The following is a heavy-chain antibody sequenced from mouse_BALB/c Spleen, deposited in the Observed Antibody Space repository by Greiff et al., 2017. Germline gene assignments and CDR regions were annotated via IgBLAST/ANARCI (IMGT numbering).Heavy chain of an antibody. V-gene: IGHV7-3*02. J-gene: IGHJ3*01. CDR2: IRNKANGYTT. CDR1: GFTFTDYY. Sequence: EVQRVESGGGLVQPGGSLRLSCTTSGFTFTDYYMSWVRQPPGKALEWLGFIRNKANGYTTEYSASVKGRFTISRDNSQSILYLQMNTLRAEDSATYYCARGNYYGGFAYWGQGTLVTVSA. D-gene: IGHD1-2*01. CDR3: ARGNYYGGFAY.